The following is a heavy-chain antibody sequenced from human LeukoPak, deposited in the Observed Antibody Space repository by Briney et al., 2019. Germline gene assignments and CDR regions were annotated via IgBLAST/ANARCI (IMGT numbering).Heavy chain of an antibody. CDR2: IYPGDSDT. CDR3: ARLRRLGGDWD. J-gene: IGHJ4*02. D-gene: IGHD2-21*02. Sequence: GESLKSSCKASGYSFTSYWIGWVRQMPGKGLEWMGIIYPGDSDTRYSPSFQGKVTISADKSISTAYPQWSSLKASDNAMYYCARLRRLGGDWDWGQGTLVTVSS. V-gene: IGHV5-51*01. CDR1: GYSFTSYW.